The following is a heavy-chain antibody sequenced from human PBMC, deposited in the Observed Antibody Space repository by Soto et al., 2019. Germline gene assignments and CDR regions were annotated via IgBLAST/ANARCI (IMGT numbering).Heavy chain of an antibody. J-gene: IGHJ4*02. CDR3: AKNDITVAGQDY. Sequence: GALRLSCAASGFTFSTYPIHWVRQAPGKGLEWVAVISYDGSNTYYADSVKGRFTISRDNSMNTLYLQMNSLRVEDTAVYYCAKNDITVAGQDYWGPGTLVTVSS. CDR2: ISYDGSNT. CDR1: GFTFSTYP. D-gene: IGHD6-19*01. V-gene: IGHV3-30-3*01.